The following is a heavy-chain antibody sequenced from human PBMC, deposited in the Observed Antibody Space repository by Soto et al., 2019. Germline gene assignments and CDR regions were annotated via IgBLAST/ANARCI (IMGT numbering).Heavy chain of an antibody. CDR2: VIPIFGTA. V-gene: IGHV1-69*01. Sequence: QVQLVQSGAEVKKPGSSVKVSCKASGGTFSSYAISWVRQAPGQGLEWMGGVIPIFGTANYAQKFQGRVTITADESTSKAYMELSSLRSEDMVVYYCASQDYGGNGGSDYWGQGTLVTVSS. D-gene: IGHD4-17*01. J-gene: IGHJ4*02. CDR3: ASQDYGGNGGSDY. CDR1: GGTFSSYA.